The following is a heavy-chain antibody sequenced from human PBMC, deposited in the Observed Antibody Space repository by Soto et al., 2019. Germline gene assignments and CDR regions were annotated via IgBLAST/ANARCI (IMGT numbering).Heavy chain of an antibody. CDR1: GFTFSSYD. Sequence: GGSLRLSCAASGFTFSSYDMSWVRQAPGKGLEWVSGISGSGVTTSYADSVKGRFTISRDSSTNTVYLQMHSLRVDDTAMYYCAKGKRPVAAAPRDQFDYWGQGT. D-gene: IGHD6-13*01. CDR2: ISGSGVTT. CDR3: AKGKRPVAAAPRDQFDY. J-gene: IGHJ4*02. V-gene: IGHV3-23*01.